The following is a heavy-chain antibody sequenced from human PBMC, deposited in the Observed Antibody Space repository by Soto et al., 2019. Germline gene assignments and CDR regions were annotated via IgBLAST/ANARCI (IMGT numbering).Heavy chain of an antibody. V-gene: IGHV5-10-1*01. Sequence: GESQKISCKGSGYRSTSNWINWVRQMPGKGLEWMGRIDPSDIQSNYNPSFQGHATTSADKSTSSAYLQWNSLKSSDTAMYYGAGRCSGGTCFSSCAMDFWGQGSTVAVSS. J-gene: IGHJ6*02. CDR3: AGRCSGGTCFSSCAMDF. CDR2: IDPSDIQS. D-gene: IGHD2-15*01. CDR1: GYRSTSNW.